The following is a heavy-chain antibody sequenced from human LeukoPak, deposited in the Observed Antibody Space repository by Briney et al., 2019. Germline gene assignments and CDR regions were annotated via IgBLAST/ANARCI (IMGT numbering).Heavy chain of an antibody. V-gene: IGHV3-30-3*01. CDR1: GFTFSDYN. Sequence: GGSLRLSCAASGFTFSDYNMHWVRQAPGKGLDWVALMSPDGNKKHYADSVKGRFTISRDNAKDLLYLQMNSLRDEDTAVYYCARDTVNGPFVISLDLWGQGVLVTVSS. D-gene: IGHD2-8*01. CDR3: ARDTVNGPFVISLDL. J-gene: IGHJ5*02. CDR2: MSPDGNKK.